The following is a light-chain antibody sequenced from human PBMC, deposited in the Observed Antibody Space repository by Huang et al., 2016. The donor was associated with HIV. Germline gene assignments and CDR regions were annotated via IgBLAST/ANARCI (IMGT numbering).Light chain of an antibody. CDR1: QSISSY. V-gene: IGKV1-39*01. Sequence: DIQMTQSPSSLSASVGDRVTITCRASQSISSYLNWDQQKPGKAPKLLSYAAASLQSGVPSRFSGSGSGTDFTLTISSLQPEDVATYYCQQSYSTPWTFGQGTKVEIK. J-gene: IGKJ1*01. CDR2: AAA. CDR3: QQSYSTPWT.